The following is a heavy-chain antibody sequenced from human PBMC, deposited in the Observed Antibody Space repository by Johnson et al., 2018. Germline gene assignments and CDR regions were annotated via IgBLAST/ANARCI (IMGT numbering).Heavy chain of an antibody. CDR3: GKDIPRWRPVASGVMDV. CDR2: ISWNSGSI. CDR1: GFTFDDYA. V-gene: IGHV3-9*01. Sequence: VQLVQSGGGLVQPGRSLRLTCAASGFTFDDYAMHWVRQPPGKGLEWVAGISWNSGSIGYADSVRGRFTVSRDNAKNSVYLQMNSLTTEDTALYYWGKDIPRWRPVASGVMDVWGKGTTVTVSS. D-gene: IGHD6-19*01. J-gene: IGHJ6*03.